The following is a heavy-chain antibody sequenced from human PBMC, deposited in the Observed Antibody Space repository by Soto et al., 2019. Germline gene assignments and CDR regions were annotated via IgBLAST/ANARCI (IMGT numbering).Heavy chain of an antibody. D-gene: IGHD6-6*01. CDR3: ARDRSPGIAARPSPDY. CDR2: ISAYNGNT. J-gene: IGHJ4*02. V-gene: IGHV1-18*01. Sequence: GASVKVSCKASGYTFTSYGISWVRQAPGQGLEWMGWISAYNGNTNYAQKLQGRVTMTTDTSTSTAYMELRSLRSDDTAVYYCARDRSPGIAARPSPDYWGQGTLVTVSS. CDR1: GYTFTSYG.